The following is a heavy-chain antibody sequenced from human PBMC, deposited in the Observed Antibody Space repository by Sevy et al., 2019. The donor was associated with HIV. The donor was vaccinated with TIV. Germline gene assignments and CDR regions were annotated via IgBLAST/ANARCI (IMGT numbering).Heavy chain of an antibody. Sequence: SETLSLTCTVSGGSISSYSWSWIRQPAGKGLEWIGRIYTSGSTNYNPSLKSRVTMSVDTSKNQFSLKLFSVTAADTAMYYCARDEGDGYNYFDYWGQGTLVTVSS. J-gene: IGHJ4*02. CDR3: ARDEGDGYNYFDY. D-gene: IGHD5-12*01. CDR1: GGSISSYS. V-gene: IGHV4-4*07. CDR2: IYTSGST.